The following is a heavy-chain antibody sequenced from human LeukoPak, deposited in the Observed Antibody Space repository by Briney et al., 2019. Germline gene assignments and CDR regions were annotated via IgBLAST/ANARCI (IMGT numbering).Heavy chain of an antibody. CDR3: ARDIYYYDSSGYYFPGGSDY. D-gene: IGHD3-22*01. CDR1: GFVFEDFG. CDR2: ISWHEGGT. V-gene: IGHV3-20*04. J-gene: IGHJ4*02. Sequence: PGGSLRLSCAASGFVFEDFGMSWVRQAPGKGLEWVSGISWHEGGTGYADSVKGRFTISRDNAKNSLYLQMNSLRAEDTAVYYCARDIYYYDSSGYYFPGGSDYWGQGTLVTVSS.